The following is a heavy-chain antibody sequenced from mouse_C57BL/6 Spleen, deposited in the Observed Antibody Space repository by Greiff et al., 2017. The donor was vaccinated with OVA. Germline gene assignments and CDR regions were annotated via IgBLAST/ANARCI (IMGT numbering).Heavy chain of an antibody. J-gene: IGHJ2*01. CDR2: IYPGSGST. Sequence: QVQLQQSGAELVKPGASVKMSCKASGYTFTSYWITWVKQRPGQGLEWIGDIYPGSGSTNYNEKFKSKATLTVDTSSSTAYMQLSSLTSEDSAVYYCARDEDYSNPYYFDYWGQGTTLTVSS. V-gene: IGHV1-55*01. CDR1: GYTFTSYW. D-gene: IGHD2-5*01. CDR3: ARDEDYSNPYYFDY.